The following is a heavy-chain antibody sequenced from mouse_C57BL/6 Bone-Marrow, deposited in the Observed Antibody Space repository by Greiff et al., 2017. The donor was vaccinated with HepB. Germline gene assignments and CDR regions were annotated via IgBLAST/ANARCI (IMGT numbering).Heavy chain of an antibody. J-gene: IGHJ1*03. CDR3: ARMGRYPGYFDV. CDR1: GYTFTNYW. Sequence: VQLQESGAELVRPGTSVKMSCKASGYTFTNYWIGWAKQRPGHGLEWIGDIYPGGGYTNYNEKFKGKATLTADKSSSTAYMQFSSLTSEDSAIYYGARMGRYPGYFDVWGTGTTVTVSS. V-gene: IGHV1-63*01. D-gene: IGHD1-1*01. CDR2: IYPGGGYT.